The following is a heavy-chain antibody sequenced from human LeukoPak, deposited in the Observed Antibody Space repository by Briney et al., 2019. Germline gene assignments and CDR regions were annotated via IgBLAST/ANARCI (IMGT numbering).Heavy chain of an antibody. V-gene: IGHV3-48*01. CDR2: ISSSGNPI. CDR1: GFTFSDYS. D-gene: IGHD3-10*01. J-gene: IGHJ3*02. Sequence: GGSLRLSCAASGFTFSDYSMNWVRQAPGKGLEWVSYISSSGNPIHYADSAKGRFTISRDDAKNSLELQMNSLRVDDTAVYYCARRGFAFDGFDIWGRGTMVTVSS. CDR3: ARRGFAFDGFDI.